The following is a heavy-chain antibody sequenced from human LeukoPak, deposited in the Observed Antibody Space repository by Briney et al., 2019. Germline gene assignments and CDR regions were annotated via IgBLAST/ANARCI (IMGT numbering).Heavy chain of an antibody. V-gene: IGHV3-30*02. J-gene: IGHJ3*02. CDR2: IRYDGSSK. Sequence: PGGSLRLSCAASGFTFSTYGMHWVRQAPGKGLEWVAFIRYDGSSKYYTDSVKGRFTISRDNAKNTLYLQMNSLRAEDTAVYYCVTAAGLKLDAFDIWGQGTMVTVSS. D-gene: IGHD6-13*01. CDR3: VTAAGLKLDAFDI. CDR1: GFTFSTYG.